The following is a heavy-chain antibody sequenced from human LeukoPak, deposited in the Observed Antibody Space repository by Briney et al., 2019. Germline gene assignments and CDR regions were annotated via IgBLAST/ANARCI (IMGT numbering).Heavy chain of an antibody. CDR3: AKKSLWRGPFDH. D-gene: IGHD3-3*01. V-gene: IGHV3-23*01. CDR1: GFIFSNYA. J-gene: IGHJ4*02. CDR2: ITGSGGGS. Sequence: GGSLRLSCIASGFIFSNYAMSWVRQAPGKGQEWVSIITGSGGGSYYADSVKGRFTLSRDNSKNIQYLQMNSLRAEDTAVYFCAKKSLWRGPFDHWGQGTLVTVFS.